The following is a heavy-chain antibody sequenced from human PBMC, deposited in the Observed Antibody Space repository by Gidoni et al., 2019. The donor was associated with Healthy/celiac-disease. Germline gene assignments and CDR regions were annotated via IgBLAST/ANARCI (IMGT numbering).Heavy chain of an antibody. Sequence: QVQLVESGGGVVQPGRSLRLSCGASGFTLSSYGMHWVRQAPGKGLGWVAVIWYDGSNKYYADSVKGRFTISRDNSKNTLYLQMNSLRAEDTAVYYCARGRGSPYYFDYWGQGTLVTVSS. CDR3: ARGRGSPYYFDY. CDR2: IWYDGSNK. V-gene: IGHV3-33*01. CDR1: GFTLSSYG. J-gene: IGHJ4*02. D-gene: IGHD1-26*01.